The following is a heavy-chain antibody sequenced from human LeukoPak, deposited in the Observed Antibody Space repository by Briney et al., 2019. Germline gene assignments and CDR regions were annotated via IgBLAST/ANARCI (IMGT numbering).Heavy chain of an antibody. V-gene: IGHV4-4*07. J-gene: IGHJ4*02. Sequence: KPSETLSLTCSVSGGSITSYNWSWVRQPAGKGLEWIGRIYATGSTNYNPSLKSRVTISADKSKNQFSLKLSSVTAADTAVYYCATGGSYLVYWGQGTLVTVSS. D-gene: IGHD3-10*01. CDR3: ATGGSYLVY. CDR1: GGSITSYN. CDR2: IYATGST.